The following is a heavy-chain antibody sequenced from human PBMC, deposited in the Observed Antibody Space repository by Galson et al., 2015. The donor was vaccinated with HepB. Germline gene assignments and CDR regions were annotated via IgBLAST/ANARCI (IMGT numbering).Heavy chain of an antibody. CDR1: GFSLSTSGVG. D-gene: IGHD2-2*01. J-gene: IGHJ4*02. CDR2: IYWNDDK. Sequence: PALVKPTQTLTLTCTFSGFSLSTSGVGVGWIRQPPGKALEWLALIYWNDDKRYSPSLKSRLTITKDTSKNQVVLTMTNMDPVDTATYYCAHRRDGTSCYDYWGQGTLVTVSS. CDR3: AHRRDGTSCYDY. V-gene: IGHV2-5*01.